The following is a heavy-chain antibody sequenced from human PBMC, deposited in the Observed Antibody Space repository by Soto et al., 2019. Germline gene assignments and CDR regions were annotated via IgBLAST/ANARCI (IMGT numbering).Heavy chain of an antibody. Sequence: GGSLRLSCAASGFTFSSYGMHWVRQAPGKGLEWVAVIWYDGSNKYYADSVKGRFTISRDNSKNTLYLQMNSLRAEDTAVYYCARGGYYYGSGSYYLMRGIDYWGQGTLVTVSS. V-gene: IGHV3-33*01. CDR3: ARGGYYYGSGSYYLMRGIDY. CDR2: IWYDGSNK. J-gene: IGHJ4*02. CDR1: GFTFSSYG. D-gene: IGHD3-10*01.